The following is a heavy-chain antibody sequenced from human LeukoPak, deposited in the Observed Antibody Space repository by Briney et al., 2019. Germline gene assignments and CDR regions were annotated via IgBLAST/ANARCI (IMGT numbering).Heavy chain of an antibody. CDR3: ARDYYDSSYAFDI. J-gene: IGHJ3*02. D-gene: IGHD3-22*01. CDR2: INPNSGGT. CDR1: GYTFTGYY. V-gene: IGHV1-2*02. Sequence: ASVKVSCKASGYTFTGYYMHWVRQAPGQGLEWMGWINPNSGGTNYAQKFQGRVTMTRDTSISTAYMELSRLRSDDTAVYYCARDYYDSSYAFDIWGQGTMVTVSS.